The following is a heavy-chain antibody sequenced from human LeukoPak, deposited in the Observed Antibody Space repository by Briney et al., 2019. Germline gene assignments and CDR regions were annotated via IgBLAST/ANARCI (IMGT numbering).Heavy chain of an antibody. CDR2: INHSGST. J-gene: IGHJ4*02. CDR1: GGSISSSNW. CDR3: ASSRVPRASFDY. V-gene: IGHV4-4*02. Sequence: PSETLSLTCAVSGGSISSSNWWSWVRQPPGKGLEWIGEINHSGSTNYNPSLKSRVTISVDTSKNQFSLKLSSVTAADTAVYYCASSRVPRASFDYWGQGTLVTVSS. D-gene: IGHD5-12*01.